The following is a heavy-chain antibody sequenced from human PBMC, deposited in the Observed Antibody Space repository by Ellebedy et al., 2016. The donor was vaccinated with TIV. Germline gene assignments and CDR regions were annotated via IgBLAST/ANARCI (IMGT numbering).Heavy chain of an antibody. CDR3: AAGNDGGWFDP. D-gene: IGHD1-1*01. V-gene: IGHV1-18*01. CDR2: ISVYNGNT. CDR1: GYTFTSYG. Sequence: AASVKVSCKASGYTFTSYGISWVRQAPGQGLEWMGWISVYNGNTNYAQKLQGRVTITADKSTSIAYMELSSLRSEDTAVYYCAAGNDGGWFDPWGQGTLVTVSS. J-gene: IGHJ5*02.